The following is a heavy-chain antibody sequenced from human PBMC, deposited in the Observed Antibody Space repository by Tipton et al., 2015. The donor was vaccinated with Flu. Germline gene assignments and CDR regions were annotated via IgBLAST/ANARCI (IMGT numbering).Heavy chain of an antibody. V-gene: IGHV1-18*01. CDR2: ISAYNGNT. J-gene: IGHJ6*02. CDR3: AGAGYYYDSSGYTGHYYYYGMDV. D-gene: IGHD3-22*01. Sequence: QLVQSGAEVKKPGASVKVSCKASGYTFTSYGISWVRQAPGQGLEWMGWISAYNGNTNYAQKLQGRVTMTTDTSTSTAYMELRSLRSDDTAVYYCAGAGYYYDSSGYTGHYYYYGMDVWGQGTTVTVSS. CDR1: GYTFTSYG.